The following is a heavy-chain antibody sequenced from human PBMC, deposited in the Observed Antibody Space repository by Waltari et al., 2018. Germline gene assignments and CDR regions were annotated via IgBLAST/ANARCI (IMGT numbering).Heavy chain of an antibody. D-gene: IGHD2-21*02. J-gene: IGHJ6*02. Sequence: EIQVVESGGNLVQPGESLSLSCAASGFTVSRTSMSWVRQAPGKGLEWVSIVYGGGTTYYAESVKGRFIISRDNSKNTLYIQMNSLRVEDTGVYFWARDPRDARGLDVWGQGTTVTVTS. CDR3: ARDPRDARGLDV. CDR1: GFTVSRTS. CDR2: VYGGGTT. V-gene: IGHV3-66*02.